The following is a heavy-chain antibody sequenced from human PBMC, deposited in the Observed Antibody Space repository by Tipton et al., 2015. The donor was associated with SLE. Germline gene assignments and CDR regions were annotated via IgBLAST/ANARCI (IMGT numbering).Heavy chain of an antibody. J-gene: IGHJ4*02. D-gene: IGHD5-12*01. CDR3: ARGDSGYSVV. CDR1: GFTFSGYW. CDR2: IKSDGSYT. V-gene: IGHV3-74*03. Sequence: SLRLSCVVSGFTFSGYWMSWVRQAPGKGLVWVSRIKSDGSYTTYADSVRGRFTISRDNAKSTLYLQMSSLRAEDTAVYYCARGDSGYSVVWGQGTLVTVSS.